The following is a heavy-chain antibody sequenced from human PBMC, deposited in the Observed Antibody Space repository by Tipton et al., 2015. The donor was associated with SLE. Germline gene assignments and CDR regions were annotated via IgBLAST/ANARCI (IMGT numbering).Heavy chain of an antibody. CDR1: GGSISSYY. D-gene: IGHD3-3*01. CDR2: IYYSGST. J-gene: IGHJ6*03. Sequence: TLSLTCTVSGGSISSYYWNWIRQPPGRGLEWIGYIYYSGSTNYNPSLKSRVTISVDTSKNQFSLKLSSVTAADTAVYYCARDLYDFWSGYTPSGAMDVWGKGTTVTVSS. CDR3: ARDLYDFWSGYTPSGAMDV. V-gene: IGHV4-59*01.